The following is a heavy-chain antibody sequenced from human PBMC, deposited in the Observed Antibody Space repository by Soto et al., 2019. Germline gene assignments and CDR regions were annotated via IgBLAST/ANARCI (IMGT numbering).Heavy chain of an antibody. Sequence: QVQLVESGGGVVQPGRSLRLSCAASGFTFSSYAMHWVRQGPGKGLEWVAVISYDGSNKYYEDSVKGRFTISRDNSKNKLYLQMNSLRAEDTAVYYCARDLEVNSGYYLFYFNYWGQGTLVPVS. CDR2: ISYDGSNK. CDR1: GFTFSSYA. D-gene: IGHD3-22*01. J-gene: IGHJ4*02. V-gene: IGHV3-30-3*01. CDR3: ARDLEVNSGYYLFYFNY.